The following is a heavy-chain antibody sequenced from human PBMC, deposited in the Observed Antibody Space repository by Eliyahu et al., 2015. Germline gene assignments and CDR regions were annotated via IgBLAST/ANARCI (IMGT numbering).Heavy chain of an antibody. J-gene: IGHJ6*02. D-gene: IGHD1-14*01. CDR3: ARTGRGMDV. V-gene: IGHV4-34*02. CDR1: GESFSGXF. CDR2: INHSGST. Sequence: QVQLQQWGAGLLKPSETLSLTCAVYGESFSGXFWTWIRQPPGRGLEWIGYINHSGSTNYNPSLKSRVTLSVDTSKNQFSLNLSSVTAADTAVYYCARTGRGMDVWGQGTTVTVSS.